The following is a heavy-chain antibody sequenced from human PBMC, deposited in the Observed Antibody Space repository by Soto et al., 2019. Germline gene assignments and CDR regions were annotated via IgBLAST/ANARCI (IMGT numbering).Heavy chain of an antibody. CDR3: ATLRSSNYGLWFDP. CDR1: GGSFSSGSDY. J-gene: IGHJ5*02. Sequence: PXESLSLTCTVSGGSFSSGSDYWSGMQQPPGKGLEWIGYIYYSGSTNYNPSLKSRVTISVDTSKNQFSLKLSSVTAADTAVYYCATLRSSNYGLWFDPWGQGTLVTVSS. D-gene: IGHD4-4*01. V-gene: IGHV4-61*01. CDR2: IYYSGST.